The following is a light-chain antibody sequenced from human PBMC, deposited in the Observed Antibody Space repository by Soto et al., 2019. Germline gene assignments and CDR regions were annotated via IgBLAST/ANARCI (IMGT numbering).Light chain of an antibody. CDR1: QSVSSN. Sequence: EIVMTQAPATLSVSPGERATLSCRASQSVSSNLAWYQQKRGQAPRLLIYGASTRATAIPARFGGRGSGTEFTLTISSLQSEDFAVYYCQQYNTWPPRTLGQGTKVEIK. CDR3: QQYNTWPPRT. V-gene: IGKV3-15*01. CDR2: GAS. J-gene: IGKJ1*01.